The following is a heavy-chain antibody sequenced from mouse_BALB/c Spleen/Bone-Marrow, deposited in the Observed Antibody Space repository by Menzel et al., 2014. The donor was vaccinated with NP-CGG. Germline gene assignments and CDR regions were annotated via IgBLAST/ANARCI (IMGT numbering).Heavy chain of an antibody. V-gene: IGHV1-74*01. CDR1: GYSFTNYR. CDR3: ASDDYDGSWFAY. D-gene: IGHD2-4*01. Sequence: VQLQQSGAELVRPGASVKLSCKASGYSFTNYRMNWMKQRPGQGLEWIGMIHPSDSETRLNQKFKDKATLTVDKSSSTAYMQLSSPTSEDSAVYFCASDDYDGSWFAYWGQGTLVTVSA. CDR2: IHPSDSET. J-gene: IGHJ3*01.